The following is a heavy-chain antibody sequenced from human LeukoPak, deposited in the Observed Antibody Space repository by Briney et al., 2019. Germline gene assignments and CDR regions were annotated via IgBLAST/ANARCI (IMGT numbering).Heavy chain of an antibody. CDR3: ATVVPAATRGYYFDY. CDR1: GYTFTNYY. Sequence: GASVKVSCKASGYTFTNYYIHWVRQAPGQGLEWMGIINPSGGSTSYPQKFQGRVTMTRDTSTSTGYMELSSLRSEDTAVYYCATVVPAATRGYYFDYWGQGTLVTVSS. V-gene: IGHV1-46*01. D-gene: IGHD2-2*01. CDR2: INPSGGST. J-gene: IGHJ4*02.